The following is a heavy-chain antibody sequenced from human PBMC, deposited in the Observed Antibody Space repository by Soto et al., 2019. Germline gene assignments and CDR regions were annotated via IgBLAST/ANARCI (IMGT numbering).Heavy chain of an antibody. V-gene: IGHV4-59*01. CDR1: GGSISSYY. J-gene: IGHJ5*02. Sequence: QVQLQESGPGLVKPSETLSLTCTVSGGSISSYYWSRIRQPPGKGLEWIGYIYYSGSTNYNPSLKSRVTISVDTSKNQFSLKLSSVTAADTAVYYCARESKSGWFDPWGQGTLVTVSS. CDR2: IYYSGST. D-gene: IGHD4-4*01. CDR3: ARESKSGWFDP.